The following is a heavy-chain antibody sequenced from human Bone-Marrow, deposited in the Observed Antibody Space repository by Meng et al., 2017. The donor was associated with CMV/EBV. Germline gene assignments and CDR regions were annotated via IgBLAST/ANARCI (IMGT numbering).Heavy chain of an antibody. CDR2: IYHSGST. V-gene: IGHV4-4*02. J-gene: IGHJ5*02. CDR1: GGSISSSNW. D-gene: IGHD2-2*02. CDR3: ARCDCSSTSCYISWFDH. Sequence: SETLSLTCAVSGGSISSSNWWSWVRQPPGKGLEWIGEIYHSGSTNYNPSLKSRVTISVDKSKNQFSLKLSSVTAADTAVYYCARCDCSSTSCYISWFDHWGQGTLVTVSS.